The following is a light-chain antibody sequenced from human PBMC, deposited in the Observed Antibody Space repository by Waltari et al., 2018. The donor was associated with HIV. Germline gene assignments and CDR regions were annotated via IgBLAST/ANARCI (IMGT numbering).Light chain of an antibody. J-gene: IGKJ3*01. CDR3: QQRSSWPPGFT. V-gene: IGKV3-11*01. CDR1: QSVSTY. CDR2: DAS. Sequence: EIVLTQSPATLSLSPGERATLSCRASQSVSTYLAWYQHKPGQAPRLLIYDASNRAAGIPARFSGSGSGTDFTLTISSLEPEDFASYYCQQRSSWPPGFTFGPGTRVDIK.